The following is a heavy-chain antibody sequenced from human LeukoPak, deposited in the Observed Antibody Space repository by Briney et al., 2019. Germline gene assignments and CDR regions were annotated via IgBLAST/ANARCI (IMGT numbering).Heavy chain of an antibody. V-gene: IGHV3-9*01. Sequence: PGGSLRLSCAASGFTFDDYAMHWVRQAPGKGLEWVLGISWNSGSIGYADSVKGRFTISRDNAKNSLYLQMNSLRAEDTALYYCAKDRDSGTYYMGAFDIWGQGTMVTVSS. CDR3: AKDRDSGTYYMGAFDI. J-gene: IGHJ3*02. CDR2: ISWNSGSI. CDR1: GFTFDDYA. D-gene: IGHD1-26*01.